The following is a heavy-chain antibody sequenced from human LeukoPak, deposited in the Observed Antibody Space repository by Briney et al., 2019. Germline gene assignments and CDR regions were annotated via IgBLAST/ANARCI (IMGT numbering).Heavy chain of an antibody. J-gene: IGHJ3*02. CDR3: ARWIYYDILTGYFRGFWDI. Sequence: GASVKVSCKASGYTFTSYGISWVRQAPGQGLEWMGGIIPIFGTANYAQKFQGRVTITADKSTSTAYMELSSLRSEDTAVYYCARWIYYDILTGYFRGFWDIWGQGAMVTVSS. V-gene: IGHV1-69*06. D-gene: IGHD3-9*01. CDR1: GYTFTSYG. CDR2: IIPIFGTA.